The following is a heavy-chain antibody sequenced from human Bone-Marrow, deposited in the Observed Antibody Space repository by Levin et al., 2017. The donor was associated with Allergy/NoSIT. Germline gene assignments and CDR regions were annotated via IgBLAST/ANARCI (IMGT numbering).Heavy chain of an antibody. V-gene: IGHV3-7*01. Sequence: GGSLRLSCAASGFTFSSYWMSWVRQAPGKGLEWVANIKQDGSEKYYVDSVKGRFTISRDNAKNSLYLQMNSLRAEDTAVYYCARVEGSSWYMRYFDLWGRGTLVTVSS. CDR2: IKQDGSEK. D-gene: IGHD6-13*01. CDR3: ARVEGSSWYMRYFDL. J-gene: IGHJ2*01. CDR1: GFTFSSYW.